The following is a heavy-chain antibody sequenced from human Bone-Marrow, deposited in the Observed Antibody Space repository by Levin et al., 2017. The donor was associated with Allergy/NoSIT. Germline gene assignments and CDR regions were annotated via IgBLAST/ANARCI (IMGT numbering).Heavy chain of an antibody. Sequence: GGSLRLSCAASGFRFSNYGMTWVRQAPGKGLEWVSTISGFGTNTFYADSMRGRFTISKDNSKNLLYLQINSLRVEDTAVYYCAKGWLQSEYFDYWGQGTLVTVSS. D-gene: IGHD5-24*01. CDR2: ISGFGTNT. V-gene: IGHV3-23*01. J-gene: IGHJ4*02. CDR3: AKGWLQSEYFDY. CDR1: GFRFSNYG.